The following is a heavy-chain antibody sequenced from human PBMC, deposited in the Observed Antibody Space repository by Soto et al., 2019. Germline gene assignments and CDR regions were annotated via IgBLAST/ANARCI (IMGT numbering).Heavy chain of an antibody. V-gene: IGHV4-34*01. CDR1: GGSFSCYY. Sequence: SETLSLTCAVYGGSFSCYYWSWIRQPPGKGLEWIGEINHSGSTNYNPSLKSRVTISVDTSKNQFSLKLSSVTAADTAVYYCARDILRNVWGSYRSYYYYYYGMDVWGQGTTVTVSS. D-gene: IGHD3-16*02. CDR3: ARDILRNVWGSYRSYYYYYYGMDV. J-gene: IGHJ6*02. CDR2: INHSGST.